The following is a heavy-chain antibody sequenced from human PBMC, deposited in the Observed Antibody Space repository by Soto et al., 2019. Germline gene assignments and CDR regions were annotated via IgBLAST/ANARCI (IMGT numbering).Heavy chain of an antibody. CDR1: GFTFSSYA. CDR3: AKALGELSPESYDY. V-gene: IGHV3-30*18. D-gene: IGHD3-16*02. J-gene: IGHJ4*02. CDR2: ISYDGSDK. Sequence: QVQLVESGGGVVQPGRSLRLSCAASGFTFSSYAMHWVRQAPGKGLGWVAVISYDGSDKYYADSVKGRFTISRDNSKNTLNLQMKGLSADDTAVYYCAKALGELSPESYDYWGQGNLITVSS.